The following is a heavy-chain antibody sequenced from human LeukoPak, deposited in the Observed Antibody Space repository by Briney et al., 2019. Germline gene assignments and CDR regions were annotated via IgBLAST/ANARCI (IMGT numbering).Heavy chain of an antibody. Sequence: SETLSLTCSVPGGSIKSHYYTWIRQPPGKGLEWIGYVYYSGTTSYNPSLESRVSISDDTSKNQVFLWLTSVTAADTAVYYCATSLYGDYEADYWGPGILVTVSS. D-gene: IGHD5-12*01. CDR2: VYYSGTT. V-gene: IGHV4-59*11. J-gene: IGHJ4*02. CDR1: GGSIKSHY. CDR3: ATSLYGDYEADY.